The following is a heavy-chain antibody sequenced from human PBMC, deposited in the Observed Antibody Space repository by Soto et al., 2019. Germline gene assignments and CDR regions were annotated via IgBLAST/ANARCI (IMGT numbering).Heavy chain of an antibody. J-gene: IGHJ3*02. D-gene: IGHD3-9*01. Sequence: GASVKVSCKASGGTFSSYAISWVRQAPGQGLEWMGGIIPIFGTANYAQKFQGRVTITADESTSTAYMEPSSLRSEDTAVYYCAREGDEVILTGNPGHFDAFDIWGQGTMVTVSS. CDR2: IIPIFGTA. CDR3: AREGDEVILTGNPGHFDAFDI. CDR1: GGTFSSYA. V-gene: IGHV1-69*13.